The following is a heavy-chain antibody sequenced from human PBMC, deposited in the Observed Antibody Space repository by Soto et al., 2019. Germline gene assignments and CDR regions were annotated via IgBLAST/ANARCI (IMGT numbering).Heavy chain of an antibody. J-gene: IGHJ6*02. Sequence: EVQLVESGGGLVKPGGSLRLSCAASGFTFSNAWMNWVRQAPGKGLEWVGRIKSKTDGGTTDYAAPVKGRFTISRDDSKNTLYLQMNSLKTEDTAVYYCTNKNPLQLWWAYYYYYGMDVWGQGTTVTVSS. CDR1: GFTFSNAW. CDR3: TNKNPLQLWWAYYYYYGMDV. CDR2: IKSKTDGGTT. V-gene: IGHV3-15*07. D-gene: IGHD5-18*01.